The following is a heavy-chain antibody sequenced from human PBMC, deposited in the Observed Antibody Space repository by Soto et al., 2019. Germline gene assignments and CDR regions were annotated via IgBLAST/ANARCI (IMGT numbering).Heavy chain of an antibody. CDR3: ARSRTVVSPDFDY. D-gene: IGHD4-17*01. CDR1: GGSISGVGYY. J-gene: IGHJ4*01. V-gene: IGHV4-31*03. Sequence: SETLCVTCTVSGGSISGVGYYWSWIRQHPGKGLEWIGYIYYSGSTYYNPSLKSRVTISVDTSKNQFSLKLSSVTAADTAVYYCARSRTVVSPDFDYWGQGTLVTVSS. CDR2: IYYSGST.